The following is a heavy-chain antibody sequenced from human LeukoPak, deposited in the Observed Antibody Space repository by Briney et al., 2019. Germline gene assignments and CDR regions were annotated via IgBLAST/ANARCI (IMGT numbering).Heavy chain of an antibody. J-gene: IGHJ6*03. CDR2: IIPIFGTA. D-gene: IGHD2-15*01. CDR1: GGTFSSYA. CDR3: AREGMREVVAATTHYYYYYMDV. Sequence: GASVKVSCKASGGTFSSYAISWVRQAPGQGLEWMGGIIPIFGTANYAQKFQGRATITADESTSTAYMGLSSLRSEDTAVYYCAREGMREVVAATTHYYYYYMDVWGKGTTVTISS. V-gene: IGHV1-69*13.